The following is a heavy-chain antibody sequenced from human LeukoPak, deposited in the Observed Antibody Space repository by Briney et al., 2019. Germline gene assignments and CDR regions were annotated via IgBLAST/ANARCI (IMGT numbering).Heavy chain of an antibody. Sequence: PGGSLRLSCVASGFTFSSYVMSWVRQAPGKGLKWVSAISGSGGSTYYADSVKGRFTISRDNSKNTVYLQMNSLRAEDTAVYYCAKDSGYGLFGYWGQGTLVTVSS. CDR1: GFTFSSYV. CDR3: AKDSGYGLFGY. CDR2: ISGSGGST. V-gene: IGHV3-23*01. J-gene: IGHJ4*02. D-gene: IGHD5-18*01.